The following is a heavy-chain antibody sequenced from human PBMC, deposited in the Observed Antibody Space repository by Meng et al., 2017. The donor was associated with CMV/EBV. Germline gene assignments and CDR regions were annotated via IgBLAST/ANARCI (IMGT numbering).Heavy chain of an antibody. V-gene: IGHV4-39*07. CDR3: ARDPSLRWIDY. CDR1: GVSISSSSYY. Sequence: QVQPQESGPGLVKPSQTLPLPCTVSGVSISSSSYYWGWIRQPPGKGLEWLGSIYYSGSTYYNPSLKSRVTISVDTSKNQFSLKLSSVTAADTAVYYCARDPSLRWIDYWGQGTLVTVSS. D-gene: IGHD4-23*01. J-gene: IGHJ4*02. CDR2: IYYSGST.